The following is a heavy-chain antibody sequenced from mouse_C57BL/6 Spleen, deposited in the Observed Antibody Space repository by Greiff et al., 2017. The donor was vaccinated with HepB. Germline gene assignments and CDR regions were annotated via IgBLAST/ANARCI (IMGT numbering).Heavy chain of an antibody. Sequence: QVQLQQSGAELVRPGPSVKMSCKASGYTFTNYWIGWAKQRPGHGLEWIGDIYPGGGYTNYNEKFKGKATLTADKSSSTAYMQFSSLTSEDSAIYYCARGSLYAMDYWGQGTSVTVSS. CDR1: GYTFTNYW. CDR3: ARGSLYAMDY. CDR2: IYPGGGYT. D-gene: IGHD6-2*01. V-gene: IGHV1-63*01. J-gene: IGHJ4*01.